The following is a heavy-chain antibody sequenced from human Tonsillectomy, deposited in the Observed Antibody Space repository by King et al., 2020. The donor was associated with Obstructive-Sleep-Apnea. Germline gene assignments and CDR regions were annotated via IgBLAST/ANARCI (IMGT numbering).Heavy chain of an antibody. CDR1: GYNFMTSW. D-gene: IGHD1-26*01. CDR3: ARLSSSIVVFDY. CDR2: VNPADSAF. Sequence: QLVQSGAEVKKPGESLKISCKGSGYNFMTSWIGWVRQMPGKGLEWMGIVNPADSAFRYSPSFQGQVTISADKSISTAYLQWSSLKASDTAMYFCARLSSSIVVFDYWGQGTLVTVSS. J-gene: IGHJ4*02. V-gene: IGHV5-51*01.